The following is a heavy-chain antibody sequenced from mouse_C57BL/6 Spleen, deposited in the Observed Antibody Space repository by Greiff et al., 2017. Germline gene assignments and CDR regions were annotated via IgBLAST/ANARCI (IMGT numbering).Heavy chain of an antibody. CDR3: ARSPQLGLLDY. D-gene: IGHD4-1*02. CDR1: GFTFTDYY. V-gene: IGHV7-3*01. CDR2: IRNKANGYTT. Sequence: EVQVVESGGGLVQPGGSLSLSCAASGFTFTDYYMSWVRQPPGKALEWLGFIRNKANGYTTEYSASVKGRFTISRDNSQSILYLQMNALRAEDSATYYCARSPQLGLLDYWGQGTTLTVSS. J-gene: IGHJ2*01.